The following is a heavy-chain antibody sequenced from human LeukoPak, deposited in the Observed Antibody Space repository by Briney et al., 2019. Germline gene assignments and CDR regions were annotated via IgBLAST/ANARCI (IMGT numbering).Heavy chain of an antibody. CDR2: IYYSGST. J-gene: IGHJ4*02. V-gene: IGHV4-39*07. Sequence: KPSETLSLTCTVSGGSISSSSYYWGWIRQPPGKGLEWIGSIYYSGSTYYNPSLKSRVTISVDTSKNQFSLKLSSVTAADTAVYYCARVGCSGGSCLDYWGQGTLVTVSS. CDR1: GGSISSSSYY. CDR3: ARVGCSGGSCLDY. D-gene: IGHD2-15*01.